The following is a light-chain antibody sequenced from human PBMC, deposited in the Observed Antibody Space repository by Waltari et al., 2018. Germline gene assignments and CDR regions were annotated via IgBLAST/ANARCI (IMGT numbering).Light chain of an antibody. CDR3: LLSMGSGMWV. V-gene: IGLV8-61*01. J-gene: IGLJ2*01. Sequence: QTVVTQEPSFSVSPGGTVTLTCGLSSGSVSTSYSPSWYQQTPGQAPRTLIYSTTPRSSGVPDRFSGSILGNKAALTITGAQADDESDYYCLLSMGSGMWVFGGGTKLTVL. CDR1: SGSVSTSYS. CDR2: STT.